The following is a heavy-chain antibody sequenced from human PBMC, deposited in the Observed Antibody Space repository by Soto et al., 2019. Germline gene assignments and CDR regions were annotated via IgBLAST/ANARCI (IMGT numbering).Heavy chain of an antibody. J-gene: IGHJ5*02. Sequence: QLQLQESGSGLVRPSQTLSLSCAVSGCSINSSGYSWSWIRQPPGKGLEWIGYIYHSGSTYYNPSLTGRVALSLDRSKTQFSLKLSSVAAADPAAYSAAARGPFCTGRTCTVTVASWGQGTLVTVSS. V-gene: IGHV4-30-2*01. D-gene: IGHD2-15*01. CDR3: AARGPFCTGRTCTVTVAS. CDR1: GCSINSSGYS. CDR2: IYHSGST.